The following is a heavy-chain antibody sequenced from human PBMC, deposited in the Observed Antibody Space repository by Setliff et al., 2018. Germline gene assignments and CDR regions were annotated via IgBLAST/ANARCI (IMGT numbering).Heavy chain of an antibody. J-gene: IGHJ4*02. V-gene: IGHV4-34*01. D-gene: IGHD3-22*01. CDR3: ARYYDSSGYYDADFDY. Sequence: SETLSLTCAVYGGSFSGYYWSWIRQPPGKGLEWIGEINHSGSTNYNPSLKSRVTISVDTSKNQFSLKLSSVTAADTAVYYCARYYDSSGYYDADFDYWGQGTLVTVPQ. CDR1: GGSFSGYY. CDR2: INHSGST.